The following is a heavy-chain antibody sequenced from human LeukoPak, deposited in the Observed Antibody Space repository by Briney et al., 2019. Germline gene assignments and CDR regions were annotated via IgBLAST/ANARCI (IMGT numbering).Heavy chain of an antibody. V-gene: IGHV3-23*01. D-gene: IGHD5-12*01. CDR3: AKVGNSGYDSGWFDP. CDR2: ISGSGGST. J-gene: IGHJ5*02. CDR1: GFTFSSYA. Sequence: GGSLRLSCAASGFTFSSYAMSWVRQAPGKGLEWVSAISGSGGSTYYADSVKGRFTISRDNSKNTLYLQMNSLRAEDTAVYYCAKVGNSGYDSGWFDPWGQGPWSPSPQ.